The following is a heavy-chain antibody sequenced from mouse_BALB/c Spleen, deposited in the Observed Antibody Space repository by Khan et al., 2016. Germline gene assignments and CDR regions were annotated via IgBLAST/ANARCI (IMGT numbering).Heavy chain of an antibody. CDR2: INTYTGEP. CDR3: ARDFGSSYGWFAY. CDR1: GYTFTNYG. J-gene: IGHJ3*01. V-gene: IGHV9-3-1*01. D-gene: IGHD1-1*01. Sequence: QIQLVQSGPELKKPGETVKISCKASGYTFTNYGMNWVKQAPGKGLKWMGWINTYTGEPTYADDFKGRFAFSLETSASTAYLQINNLKNEDTATYSSARDFGSSYGWFAYWGQGTLVTVSA.